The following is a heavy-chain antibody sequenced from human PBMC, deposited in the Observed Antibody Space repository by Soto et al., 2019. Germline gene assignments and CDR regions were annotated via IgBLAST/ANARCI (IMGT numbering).Heavy chain of an antibody. CDR3: ARIAASGRGWDV. Sequence: CVDSGFTFSSYWMSWVRQAPVKGLEWVGNIKQDGSEENYVDSVKGRFTISRDNAKNSMYLQMNSLRAKDTAVYYCARIAASGRGWDVWGQGTTVVVSS. D-gene: IGHD6-13*01. J-gene: IGHJ6*02. V-gene: IGHV3-7*01. CDR1: GFTFSSYW. CDR2: IKQDGSEE.